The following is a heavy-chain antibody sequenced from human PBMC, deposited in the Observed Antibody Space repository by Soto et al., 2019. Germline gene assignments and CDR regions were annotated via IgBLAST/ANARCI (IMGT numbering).Heavy chain of an antibody. Sequence: PGESLKISCKGSGYSFTSYWIGWVRQMPGKGLEWMGIIYPGDSDTRYSPSFQGQVTISADKSISTAYLQWSSLKASDTAMYYCARHPAPLWFGDHPPWYYFDYWGQGTLVTVSS. CDR3: ARHPAPLWFGDHPPWYYFDY. V-gene: IGHV5-51*01. CDR1: GYSFTSYW. CDR2: IYPGDSDT. D-gene: IGHD3-10*01. J-gene: IGHJ4*02.